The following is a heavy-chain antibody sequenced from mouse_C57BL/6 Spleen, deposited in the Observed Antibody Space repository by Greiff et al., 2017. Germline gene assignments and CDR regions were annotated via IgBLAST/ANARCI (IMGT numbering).Heavy chain of an antibody. D-gene: IGHD1-1*01. CDR3: ARGYYYGSSGDWFAY. CDR2: IDPSDSYT. Sequence: QVQLQQPGAELVMPGASVKLSCKASGYTFTSYWMHWVKQRPGQGLEWIGEIDPSDSYTNYNQKFKGKSTLTVDKSSSTAYMQLSSLTSEDSAVYYCARGYYYGSSGDWFAYWGQGTLVTVSA. J-gene: IGHJ3*01. V-gene: IGHV1-69*01. CDR1: GYTFTSYW.